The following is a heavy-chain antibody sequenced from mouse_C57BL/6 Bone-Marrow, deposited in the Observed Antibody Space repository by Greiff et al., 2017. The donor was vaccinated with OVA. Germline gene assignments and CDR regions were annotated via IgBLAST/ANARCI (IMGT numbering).Heavy chain of an antibody. V-gene: IGHV1-52*01. J-gene: IGHJ1*03. CDR2: IDPSDSET. Sequence: QVQLQQPGAELVRPGSSVKLSCKASGYTFTSYRMHWVKQRPIQGLEWIGNIDPSDSETKYNQKFKDKATLTVDKSSSTVYLQLSSLTSEDSAVYYCVYCSNFDVCGTGTAVTVSS. CDR3: VYCSNFDV. D-gene: IGHD1-1*01. CDR1: GYTFTSYR.